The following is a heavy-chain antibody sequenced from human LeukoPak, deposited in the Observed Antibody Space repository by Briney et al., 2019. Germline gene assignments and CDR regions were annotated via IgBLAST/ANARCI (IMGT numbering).Heavy chain of an antibody. CDR2: ICAYNGNT. V-gene: IGHV1-18*01. D-gene: IGHD5-12*01. CDR1: GYTFTSYG. J-gene: IGHJ5*02. Sequence: ASVKVSCKASGYTFTSYGISWVRQAPGQGVEWMGWICAYNGNTNYAQKLQGRVTMTTDTSTSTADMELRSLRSDDTAVYYCARDAIVATINPLTYNWFDPWGQGTLVTVSS. CDR3: ARDAIVATINPLTYNWFDP.